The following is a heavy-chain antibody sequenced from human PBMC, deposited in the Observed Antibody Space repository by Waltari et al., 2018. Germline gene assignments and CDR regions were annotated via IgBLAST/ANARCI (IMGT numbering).Heavy chain of an antibody. J-gene: IGHJ6*02. Sequence: EVQLVESGGGLVQPGGSLRLSCAASGFTFSSYAMSWVRQAPGKGLVWVSAISGSGGSTYYADSVKGRFTISRDNSKNTLYLQMNSLRAEDTAVYYCAKDLSREAVAGLYYYGMDVWGQGTTVTVSS. D-gene: IGHD6-19*01. CDR3: AKDLSREAVAGLYYYGMDV. CDR1: GFTFSSYA. V-gene: IGHV3-23*04. CDR2: ISGSGGST.